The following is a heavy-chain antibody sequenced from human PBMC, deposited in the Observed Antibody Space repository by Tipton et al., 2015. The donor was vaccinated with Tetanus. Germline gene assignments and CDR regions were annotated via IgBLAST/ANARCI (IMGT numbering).Heavy chain of an antibody. CDR3: ARSYYDSSGYLGY. D-gene: IGHD3-22*01. CDR1: GYTFTSFY. CDR2: INPSGGDA. J-gene: IGHJ4*02. Sequence: QVQLVQSGAEVKKPGASVKVSCKASGYTFTSFYLHWVRQAPGQGLECMGIINPSGGDARYAQKFQGRITIIRDTSTTTVYMELSSLRSEDTAVYYCARSYYDSSGYLGYWGQGTQVTVSS. V-gene: IGHV1-46*01.